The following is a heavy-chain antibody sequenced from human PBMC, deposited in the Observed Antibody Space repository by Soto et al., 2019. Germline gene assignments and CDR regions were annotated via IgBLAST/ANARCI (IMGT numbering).Heavy chain of an antibody. V-gene: IGHV3-48*03. CDR3: ARGAGRLQLPYDY. Sequence: VQLVESGGGVVQPGRSLRLSCAASGFAFNSYHMHWVRQAPGKGLEWVSYISSSGSTIYYADSVKGRFTISRDNAKNSLYLQMNSLRAEDTAVYYCARGAGRLQLPYDYWGQGTLVTVSS. D-gene: IGHD5-12*01. CDR1: GFAFNSYH. CDR2: ISSSGSTI. J-gene: IGHJ4*02.